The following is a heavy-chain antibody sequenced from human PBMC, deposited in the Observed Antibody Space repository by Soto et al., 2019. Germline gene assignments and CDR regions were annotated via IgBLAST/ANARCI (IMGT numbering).Heavy chain of an antibody. Sequence: QVQLVQSGAEVQKPGASVKVSCKASGYNFGNYDLNWVRQATGQGLEWLGWMHPKNGVTGHAQKLQGRVTLTRVTSISTAYMALNGLRPDDTAVYYCARGPSRLIMIAKPDEGLLWLDPCGQGTLVIVSS. CDR2: MHPKNGVT. V-gene: IGHV1-8*02. J-gene: IGHJ5*02. CDR1: GYNFGNYD. D-gene: IGHD2-21*01. CDR3: ARGPSRLIMIAKPDEGLLWLDP.